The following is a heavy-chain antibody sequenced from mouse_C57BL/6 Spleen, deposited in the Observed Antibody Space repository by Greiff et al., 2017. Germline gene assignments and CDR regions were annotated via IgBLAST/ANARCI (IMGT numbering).Heavy chain of an antibody. Sequence: QVQLQQPGAELVRPGPSVKLSCKASGYTFTSYWMHWVKQRPGQGLEWIGVIDPSDSYTNYNQKFKGKATLPVDTSSSTAYMQLSSLTSEDSAVYYCSRDYITTVVASDYWGQGTTLTVSS. CDR1: GYTFTSYW. V-gene: IGHV1-59*01. CDR3: SRDYITTVVASDY. D-gene: IGHD1-1*01. J-gene: IGHJ2*01. CDR2: IDPSDSYT.